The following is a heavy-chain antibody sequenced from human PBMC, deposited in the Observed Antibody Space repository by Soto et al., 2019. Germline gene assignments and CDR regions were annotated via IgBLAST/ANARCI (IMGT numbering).Heavy chain of an antibody. D-gene: IGHD1-1*01. CDR3: AREELDY. CDR2: ISRSSIYI. CDR1: VFTFSSFT. V-gene: IGHV3-21*01. J-gene: IGHJ4*02. Sequence: WGSLRLACAASVFTFSSFTMHWVRQAPGKGLEWVASISRSSIYIYYSDSRKGRVTISRDNAKNSLYLQMDSLRVEDTAMYYCAREELDYWGQGTLVTVSS.